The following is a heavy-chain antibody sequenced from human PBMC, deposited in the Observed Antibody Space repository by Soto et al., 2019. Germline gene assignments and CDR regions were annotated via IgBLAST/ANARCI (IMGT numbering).Heavy chain of an antibody. Sequence: QVHLVESGGGVVQPGKSLRLSCTASGFTFTKFAMHWVRRAPGKGLEWVAVLSYDGSEEYYADSVKGRFTISRDNSRNTLYLHLTTLRAEDTAVYYCARDRDEILTGYHDYWGQGTVVTVST. CDR2: LSYDGSEE. J-gene: IGHJ4*02. D-gene: IGHD3-9*01. CDR1: GFTFTKFA. CDR3: ARDRDEILTGYHDY. V-gene: IGHV3-30-3*01.